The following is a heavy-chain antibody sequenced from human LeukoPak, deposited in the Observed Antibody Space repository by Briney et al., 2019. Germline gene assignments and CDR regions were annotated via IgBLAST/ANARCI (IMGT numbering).Heavy chain of an antibody. CDR2: ISYDGSDK. CDR3: ARDFPGMDV. CDR1: GFTFSNYG. J-gene: IGHJ6*02. V-gene: IGHV3-30*03. Sequence: GGSLRLSCAASGFTFSNYGMHWVRQTPGKGLEWVAVISYDGSDKYYVDSVKGRFTISRDNSKNTLYLQMNSLRAEDTAVYHCARDFPGMDVWGQGTTVTVSS.